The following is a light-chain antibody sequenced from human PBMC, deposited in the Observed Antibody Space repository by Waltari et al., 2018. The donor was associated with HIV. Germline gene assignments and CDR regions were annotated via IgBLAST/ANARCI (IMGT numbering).Light chain of an antibody. CDR2: GNN. CDR3: QSYDSGLNTYV. J-gene: IGLJ1*01. V-gene: IGLV1-40*01. CDR1: SSNIRAGFA. Sequence: QSVLTQPPSLSGAPGQRLIIPCPGSSSNIRAGFAVPWYQQLPGTAPKLLIYGNNNRPSGVPDRFSGSKSGTSASLANTGLQADDEADYYCQSYDSGLNTYVFGTGTRVTVL.